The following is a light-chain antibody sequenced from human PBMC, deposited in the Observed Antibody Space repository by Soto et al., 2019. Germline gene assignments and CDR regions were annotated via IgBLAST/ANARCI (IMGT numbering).Light chain of an antibody. CDR2: DAS. J-gene: IGKJ5*01. CDR1: QSVRSY. CDR3: QQRSNWHPST. Sequence: EIVLTQSPATLSLSPGERATLSCRASQSVRSYLAWYQQKPGQAPRLLIYDASNRATGIPARFSGSGSGTDFTLTSSSLEPEDFAVYYCQQRSNWHPSTFGQGTRLEIK. V-gene: IGKV3-11*01.